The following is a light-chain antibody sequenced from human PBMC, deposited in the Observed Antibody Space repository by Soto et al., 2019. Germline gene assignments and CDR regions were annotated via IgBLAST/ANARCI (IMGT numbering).Light chain of an antibody. J-gene: IGKJ4*01. CDR3: QQYNDWPPLT. CDR2: GTS. V-gene: IGKV3-15*01. Sequence: IVMTQSAAALSVSPGERATLSCRASQSVNINLAWYQQKPGQAPRLLIYGTSTRATGVPARFSGSGSGTEFTLTISNLQSEDFAVYYCQQYNDWPPLTFGGGTKVDI. CDR1: QSVNIN.